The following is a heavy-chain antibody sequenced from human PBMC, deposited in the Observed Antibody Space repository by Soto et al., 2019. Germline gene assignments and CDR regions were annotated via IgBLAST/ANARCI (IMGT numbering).Heavy chain of an antibody. CDR3: ARGSMGYCSSTSCPAAYYYYYMDV. D-gene: IGHD2-2*01. CDR2: INHSGST. J-gene: IGHJ6*03. V-gene: IGHV4-34*01. CDR1: GGSFSGYY. Sequence: QVQLQQWGAGLLKPSETLSLTCAVYGGSFSGYYWSWIRQPPGKGLEWIGEINHSGSTNYNPSLKSRVTISVDTSKNQFSLELSSVTAADTAVYYCARGSMGYCSSTSCPAAYYYYYMDVWGKGTTVTVSS.